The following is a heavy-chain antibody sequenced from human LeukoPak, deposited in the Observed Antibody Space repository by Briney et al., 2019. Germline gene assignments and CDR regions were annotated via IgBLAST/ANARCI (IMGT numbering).Heavy chain of an antibody. D-gene: IGHD3-3*01. Sequence: SETLSLTCXXXXXXXXXYYWSWIRQPPGKGLEWIGYIYYSGSTNYNPSLKSRVTISVDTSKNQLSLKLSSVTAADTAVYYCARGKTIFGVVTGNDYWGQGTLVTVSS. V-gene: IGHV4-59*01. J-gene: IGHJ4*02. CDR2: IYYSGST. CDR1: XXXXXXYY. CDR3: ARGKTIFGVVTGNDY.